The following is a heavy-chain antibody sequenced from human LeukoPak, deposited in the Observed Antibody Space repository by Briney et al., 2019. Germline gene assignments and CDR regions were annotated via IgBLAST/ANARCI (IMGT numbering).Heavy chain of an antibody. CDR3: ARDGYCSGGSCYSDYFDY. D-gene: IGHD2-15*01. Sequence: SETLSLTCTVSGGSISSYYWSWIRQPPGKGLEWIGYIYYSGSTNYNPSLKSRVAISVDTSKNQFSLKLSSVTAADMAVYYCARDGYCSGGSCYSDYFDYWGQGTLVTVSS. V-gene: IGHV4-59*12. CDR1: GGSISSYY. CDR2: IYYSGST. J-gene: IGHJ4*02.